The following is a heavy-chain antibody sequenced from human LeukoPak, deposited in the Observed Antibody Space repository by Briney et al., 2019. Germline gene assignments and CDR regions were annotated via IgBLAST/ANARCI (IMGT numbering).Heavy chain of an antibody. J-gene: IGHJ4*02. D-gene: IGHD5-18*01. CDR1: GYTLTELS. CDR2: FDPEDGET. CDR3: ATAGDTANGGECFDY. Sequence: ASVKASCKVSGYTLTELSMHWVRQAPGKGLEWMGGFDPEDGETIYAQKFQGRVTMTEDTSTDTAYMELSSLRSEDTAVYYCATAGDTANGGECFDYWGQGTLVTVSS. V-gene: IGHV1-24*01.